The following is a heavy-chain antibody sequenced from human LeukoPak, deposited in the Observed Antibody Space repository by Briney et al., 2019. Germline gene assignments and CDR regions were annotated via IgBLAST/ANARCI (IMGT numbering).Heavy chain of an antibody. V-gene: IGHV3-23*01. CDR3: AKMSGWSNFDY. CDR2: ISGSGGST. D-gene: IGHD6-19*01. J-gene: IGHJ4*02. CDR1: GFTFSTYT. Sequence: GGSLRLSCAASGFTFSTYTMYWVRQAPGKGLEWVSAISGSGGSTYYADSVKGRFTISRDNSKNTLLLQMDSLRADDTAVYCCAKMSGWSNFDYWGQGTLVTVSS.